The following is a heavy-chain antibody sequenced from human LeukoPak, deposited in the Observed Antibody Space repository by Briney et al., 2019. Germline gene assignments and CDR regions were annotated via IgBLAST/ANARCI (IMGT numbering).Heavy chain of an antibody. J-gene: IGHJ4*02. CDR1: GGSISSGDYH. CDR3: ARDSVSWGISGYDWFDY. D-gene: IGHD5-12*01. Sequence: PSETLSLTCTVSGGSISSGDYHWSWIRQPPGKGLEWIGYIYYSGSTYYNPSLKSRVTISVDTSKNQFSLKLSSVTAADTAVYYCARDSVSWGISGYDWFDYWGQGTLVTVSS. V-gene: IGHV4-30-4*01. CDR2: IYYSGST.